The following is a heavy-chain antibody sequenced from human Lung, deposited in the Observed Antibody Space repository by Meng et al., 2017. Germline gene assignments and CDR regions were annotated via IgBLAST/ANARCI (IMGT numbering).Heavy chain of an antibody. CDR1: GGSITSGSYY. D-gene: IGHD3-3*01. V-gene: IGHV4-39*01. CDR2: IYYSGST. CDR3: ARQGGRFSPNL. Sequence: QLQLQESVPGLVQPSETLSLTCTVSGGSITSGSYYWGWIRQPPEKGLEWIGNIYYSGSTFYNPSLKSRVSMSVDTSKNQFSLRLNSVTAADTAVYYCARQGGRFSPNLWGQGTLVTVSS. J-gene: IGHJ4*02.